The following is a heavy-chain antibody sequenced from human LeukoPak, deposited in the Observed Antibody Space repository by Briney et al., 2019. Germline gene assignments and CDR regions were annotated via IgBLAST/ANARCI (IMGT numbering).Heavy chain of an antibody. D-gene: IGHD3-22*01. V-gene: IGHV5-10-1*01. CDR1: GYSFTSYW. CDR3: ATAYYYDSSGYYNDAFDI. CDR2: IDPSDSYT. J-gene: IGHJ3*02. Sequence: GESLKISCKGSGYSFTSYWISWVRQMPGKGLEWRGRIDPSDSYTNYSPSFQGHVTISADKSISTAYLQWSSLKASDTAMYYCATAYYYDSSGYYNDAFDIWGQGTMVTVSS.